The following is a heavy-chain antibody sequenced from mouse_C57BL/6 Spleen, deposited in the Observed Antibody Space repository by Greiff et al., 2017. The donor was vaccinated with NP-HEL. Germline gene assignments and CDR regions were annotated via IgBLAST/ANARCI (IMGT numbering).Heavy chain of an antibody. CDR3: ARDDLGVVAEPHYFDY. D-gene: IGHD1-1*01. Sequence: EVQLQESGPGLVKPSQSLSLTCSVTGYSITSGYYWNWIRQFPGNKLEWMGYISYDGSNNYNPSLKNRISITRDTSKNQFFLKLNSVTTEDTATYYCARDDLGVVAEPHYFDYWGQGTTLTVSS. CDR2: ISYDGSN. CDR1: GYSITSGYY. V-gene: IGHV3-6*01. J-gene: IGHJ2*01.